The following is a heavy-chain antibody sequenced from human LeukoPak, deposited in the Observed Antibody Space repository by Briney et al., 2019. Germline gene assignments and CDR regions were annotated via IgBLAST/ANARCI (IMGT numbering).Heavy chain of an antibody. Sequence: GSSVKVSCKASGGTFSSYAISWVRQAPGQGLEWMGRIIPILGIANYAQKFQGRVTITADKSTSTAYMELSSLRSEDTAVYYCARDSLNVGSGSYVGGGDYWGQGTLVTVSS. J-gene: IGHJ4*02. D-gene: IGHD3-10*01. CDR1: GGTFSSYA. CDR3: ARDSLNVGSGSYVGGGDY. V-gene: IGHV1-69*04. CDR2: IIPILGIA.